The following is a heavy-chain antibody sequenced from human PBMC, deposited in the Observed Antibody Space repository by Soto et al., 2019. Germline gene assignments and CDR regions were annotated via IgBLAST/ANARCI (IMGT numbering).Heavy chain of an antibody. Sequence: SETLSLTCTVSGGSISSSTYYWGWMRQPPGKALEWIASFFIGGNTYYNPSLKSRVTISVDTSKNQFSLKLSSVTAADTAVYFCPRRHGRDLDACYWGQGILFAVSS. CDR3: PRRHGRDLDACY. CDR2: FFIGGNT. D-gene: IGHD3-10*01. CDR1: GGSISSSTYY. J-gene: IGHJ4*02. V-gene: IGHV4-39*01.